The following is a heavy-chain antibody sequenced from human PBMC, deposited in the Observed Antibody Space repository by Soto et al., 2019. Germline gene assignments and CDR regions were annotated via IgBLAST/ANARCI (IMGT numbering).Heavy chain of an antibody. CDR1: GFTFSNAW. D-gene: IGHD2-8*01. V-gene: IGHV3-15*07. CDR3: TTSQGYCTNGVCPRGYYGMDV. Sequence: GGSLRLSCAASGFTFSNAWMNWVRQAPGKGLEWVGRIKSKTDGGTTDYAAPVKGRFTISRDDSKNTLYLQMNSLKTEDTAVYYCTTSQGYCTNGVCPRGYYGMDVWGQGTTVTVSS. CDR2: IKSKTDGGTT. J-gene: IGHJ6*02.